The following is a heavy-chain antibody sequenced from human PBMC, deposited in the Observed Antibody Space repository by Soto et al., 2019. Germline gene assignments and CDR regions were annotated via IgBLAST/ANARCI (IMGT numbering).Heavy chain of an antibody. CDR3: ARPNYGIAARFDY. CDR1: GGSISSSSYY. Sequence: QLQLQESGPGLVKPSETLSLTCTVSGGSISSSSYYWGWIRQPPGKGLEWIGSIYYSGSTYYNPSLKSRVTISVDTSKNQFSLKLSSVTAADTAVYYCARPNYGIAARFDYWGQGTLVTVSS. CDR2: IYYSGST. D-gene: IGHD6-13*01. V-gene: IGHV4-39*01. J-gene: IGHJ4*02.